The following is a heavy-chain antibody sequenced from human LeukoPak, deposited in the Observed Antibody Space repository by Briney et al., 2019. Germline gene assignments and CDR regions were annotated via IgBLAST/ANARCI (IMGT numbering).Heavy chain of an antibody. D-gene: IGHD3-10*01. V-gene: IGHV4-59*08. CDR2: IYYSGST. Sequence: SETLSLTCTVSGGSISSYYWSWIRQPPGKGLEWIGYIYYSGSTNYNPSLKSRVTISVDTSKNQFSLKLSSVTAADTAVYYCARQYYYGSGSLDAFDIWGQGTMVTVSS. J-gene: IGHJ3*02. CDR1: GGSISSYY. CDR3: ARQYYYGSGSLDAFDI.